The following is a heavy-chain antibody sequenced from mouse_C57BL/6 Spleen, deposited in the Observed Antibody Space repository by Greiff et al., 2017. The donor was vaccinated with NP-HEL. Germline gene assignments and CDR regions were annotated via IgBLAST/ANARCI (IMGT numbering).Heavy chain of an antibody. Sequence: VQLQQSGPELVKPGASVKISCKASGYTFTDYYMNWVKQSHGKSLEWIGDINPNNGGTSYNQKFKGKATLTVDKSSSTAYMELRSLTSEDSAVYYCGDYYYGSWGQGTLVTVSA. CDR3: GDYYYGS. J-gene: IGHJ3*01. CDR1: GYTFTDYY. V-gene: IGHV1-26*01. CDR2: INPNNGGT. D-gene: IGHD1-1*01.